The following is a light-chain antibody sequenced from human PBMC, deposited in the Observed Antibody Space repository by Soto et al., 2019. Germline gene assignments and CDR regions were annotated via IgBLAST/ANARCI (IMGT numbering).Light chain of an antibody. CDR1: TGAVTSASY. Sequence: QAVVIQEPSLTVSPGETVTLTCASSTGAVTSASYPNWLQQKPGQAPRALVHSTSNKHSWTPARFSGSLLGGKAALTLSGVQPEDEADYYCPLYYGNIQVFGRGTKLTVL. CDR2: STS. CDR3: PLYYGNIQV. J-gene: IGLJ3*02. V-gene: IGLV7-43*01.